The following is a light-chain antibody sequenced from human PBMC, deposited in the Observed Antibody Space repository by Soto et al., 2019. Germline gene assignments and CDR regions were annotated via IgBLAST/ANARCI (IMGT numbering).Light chain of an antibody. CDR2: GAS. Sequence: EIMMTQSPATLSVSPGERATLSCRASHSVSDNLAWYQQKPGQAPRLLIYGASTRATGIPARISGSGSGTEFTLTISSLQSEDFATYYCQQSYSTPHTFGQGTKVEI. V-gene: IGKV3-15*01. CDR1: HSVSDN. CDR3: QQSYSTPHT. J-gene: IGKJ2*01.